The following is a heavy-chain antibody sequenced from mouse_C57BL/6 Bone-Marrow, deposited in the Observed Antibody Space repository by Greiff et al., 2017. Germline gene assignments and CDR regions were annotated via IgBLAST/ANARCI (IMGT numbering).Heavy chain of an antibody. CDR3: SRDLLRYYFDY. Sequence: DVKLVESGGGLVKPGGSLKLSCAASGFTFSSYAMSWVRQTPEKRLEWVATISDGGSYTYYPANVKGRFTISRDNAKNHLYLQMSHLKAEDTAMXYCSRDLLRYYFDYWGQGTTLTVSS. CDR1: GFTFSSYA. V-gene: IGHV5-4*01. D-gene: IGHD1-1*01. J-gene: IGHJ2*01. CDR2: ISDGGSYT.